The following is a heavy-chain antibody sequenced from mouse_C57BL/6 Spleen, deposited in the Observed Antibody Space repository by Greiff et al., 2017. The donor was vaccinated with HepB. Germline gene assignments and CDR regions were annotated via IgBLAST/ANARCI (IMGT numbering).Heavy chain of an antibody. V-gene: IGHV1-85*01. D-gene: IGHD1-1*01. J-gene: IGHJ4*01. Sequence: VQLQQSGPELVKPGASVKLSCKASGYTFTSYDINWVKQRPGQGLEWIGWIYPRDGSTKYNEKFKGKATLTVDTSSITAYMELHSLTSEDSAVYFCARCSITTVVADYAMDYWGQGTSVTVSS. CDR1: GYTFTSYD. CDR2: IYPRDGST. CDR3: ARCSITTVVADYAMDY.